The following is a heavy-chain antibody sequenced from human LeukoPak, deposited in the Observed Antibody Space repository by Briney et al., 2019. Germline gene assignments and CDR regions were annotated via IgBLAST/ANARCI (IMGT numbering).Heavy chain of an antibody. CDR1: GFTFSSYS. Sequence: GGSLRLSCAASGFTFSSYSMNWVRQAPGKGVEWVSYISSSSSTIYYADSVKGRFTISRDNAKNSLYLQMNSLRDEDTAVYYCARVQPPPTVVTPRYYYYGMDVWGQGTTVTVSS. CDR3: ARVQPPPTVVTPRYYYYGMDV. J-gene: IGHJ6*02. V-gene: IGHV3-48*02. D-gene: IGHD4-23*01. CDR2: ISSSSSTI.